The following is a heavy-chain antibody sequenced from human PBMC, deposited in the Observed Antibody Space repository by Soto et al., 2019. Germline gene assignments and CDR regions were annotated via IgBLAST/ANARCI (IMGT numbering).Heavy chain of an antibody. V-gene: IGHV3-30-3*01. CDR3: VRETQIVMVVVPTPGSPGAFDM. CDR1: GFSFRNYN. D-gene: IGHD2-15*01. Sequence: QMQLVESGGGVVQPGRSLRLSCAASGFSFRNYNLHWVRQAPGKGLEWVAVVSHDGVNKHYAESVKGRLSISRDSSRDTLYLQINSLRTEDTAVYYCVRETQIVMVVVPTPGSPGAFDMWGQGTMVTVSS. CDR2: VSHDGVNK. J-gene: IGHJ3*02.